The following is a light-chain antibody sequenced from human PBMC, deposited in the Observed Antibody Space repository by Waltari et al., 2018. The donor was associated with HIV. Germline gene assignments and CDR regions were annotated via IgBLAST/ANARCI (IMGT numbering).Light chain of an antibody. CDR3: SSYTSSSTLV. CDR1: SSDVGGYNY. Sequence: QSALTQPASVSGSPGQSITISCTGTSSDVGGYNYVSWYQQHPGKAPKLMVYEVSNRTSWVSNRFSGAKSGNTASLTIPGLQAEDEADYYCSSYTSSSTLVFGGGTKLTVL. V-gene: IGLV2-14*01. CDR2: EVS. J-gene: IGLJ2*01.